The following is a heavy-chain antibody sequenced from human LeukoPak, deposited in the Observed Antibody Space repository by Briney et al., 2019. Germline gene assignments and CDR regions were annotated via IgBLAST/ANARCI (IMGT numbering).Heavy chain of an antibody. CDR3: AKDPLRDIVVVAAVVPPMRFDP. V-gene: IGHV3-23*01. Sequence: PGGSLRLSCAASGFTFSSYAMSWVRQAPGKGLEWVSAISGSGGSTYYADSVKGRFTISRDNSKNTLYLQMNSLRAEDTAVYYCAKDPLRDIVVVAAVVPPMRFDPWGQGTLVTVSS. J-gene: IGHJ5*02. D-gene: IGHD2-2*01. CDR2: ISGSGGST. CDR1: GFTFSSYA.